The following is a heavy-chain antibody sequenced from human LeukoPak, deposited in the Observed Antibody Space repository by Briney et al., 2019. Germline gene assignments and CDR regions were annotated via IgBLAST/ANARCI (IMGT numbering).Heavy chain of an antibody. CDR3: AVQRGGDGYNTFDY. D-gene: IGHD5-24*01. CDR1: GFTFSSYA. V-gene: IGHV3-23*01. J-gene: IGHJ4*02. CDR2: LSGSGDDT. Sequence: GGSLRLSCAASGFTFSSYAMSWVRQAPGKGLEWVSALSGSGDDTYYADSVKGRFTISRDNSKNTLYLQMNSLRAGDTAVYYCAVQRGGDGYNTFDYWGQGTLVTVSS.